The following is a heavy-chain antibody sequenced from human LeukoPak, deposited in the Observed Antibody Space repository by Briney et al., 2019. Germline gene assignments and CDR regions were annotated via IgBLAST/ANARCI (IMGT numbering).Heavy chain of an antibody. CDR2: INHSGST. J-gene: IGHJ4*02. D-gene: IGHD2-21*02. Sequence: KPSETLSLTCAVYGGSFSGYYWSWIHQPPGKGLEWIGEINHSGSTNYNPSLKSRVTISVDTSKNQFSLKLSSVTAADTAVYYCASNPLTYCGGDCSTLTDYWGQGTLVTVSS. CDR1: GGSFSGYY. CDR3: ASNPLTYCGGDCSTLTDY. V-gene: IGHV4-34*01.